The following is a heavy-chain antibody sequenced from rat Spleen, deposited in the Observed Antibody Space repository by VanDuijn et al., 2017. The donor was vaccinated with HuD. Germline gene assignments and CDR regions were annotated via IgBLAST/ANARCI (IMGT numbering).Heavy chain of an antibody. CDR1: GFTFNNYW. Sequence: EVQLVESGGGLVQPGRSLKLSCVASGFTFNNYWMTWIRQAPGKGLEWVASITNTGGSTYYPDSVKGRFTISRDNAKSTLYLQMNSLRSEDTATYYCTRDTGGWGSGDYFDYWGQGVMVTVSS. CDR2: ITNTGGST. J-gene: IGHJ2*01. D-gene: IGHD4-2*01. V-gene: IGHV5-31*01. CDR3: TRDTGGWGSGDYFDY.